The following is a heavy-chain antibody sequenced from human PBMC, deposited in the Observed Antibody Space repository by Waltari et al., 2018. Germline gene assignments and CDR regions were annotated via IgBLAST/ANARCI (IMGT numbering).Heavy chain of an antibody. J-gene: IGHJ4*02. V-gene: IGHV3-30*02. CDR1: GFTFSSYG. Sequence: QVQLVESGGGVVQPGGSLRLSCAASGFTFSSYGMHWVRQAPGKGLEWVAFIRYDGSKKYYADSVKGRFTISRDNSKNTLYLQMNSLRAEDTAVYYCAKLDPGVVAATPFDYWGQGTLVTVSS. CDR3: AKLDPGVVAATPFDY. CDR2: IRYDGSKK. D-gene: IGHD2-15*01.